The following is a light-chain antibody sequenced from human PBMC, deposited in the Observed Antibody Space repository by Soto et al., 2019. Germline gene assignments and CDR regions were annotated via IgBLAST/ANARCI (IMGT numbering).Light chain of an antibody. J-gene: IGLJ1*01. CDR3: SSYAASNNFDV. CDR2: EVS. Sequence: QSALTQPPSASGSPGQSVTISCTGTSSDVGGYNYVSWYQQHPGKAPKLMIYEVSKRPSGVPDRFSGSKSGNTASLTVSGLQAEDEADYYCSSYAASNNFDVFGTGTKLTVL. CDR1: SSDVGGYNY. V-gene: IGLV2-8*01.